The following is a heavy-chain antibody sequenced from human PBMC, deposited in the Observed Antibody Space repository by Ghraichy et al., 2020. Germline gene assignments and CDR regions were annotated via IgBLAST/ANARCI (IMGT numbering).Heavy chain of an antibody. CDR2: IGTAGDP. CDR1: GFTFSSYD. CDR3: ARDRRMAAAADYYYYGMGV. J-gene: IGHJ6*02. V-gene: IGHV3-13*05. Sequence: GESLNISCAASGFTFSSYDIHWVRQATGKGLEWVSAIGTAGDPYYPGSVKGRFTISRENAKHSLYLQMNSLRAGDTAVYYCARDRRMAAAADYYYYGMGVWGQGTTVPGTS. D-gene: IGHD6-13*01.